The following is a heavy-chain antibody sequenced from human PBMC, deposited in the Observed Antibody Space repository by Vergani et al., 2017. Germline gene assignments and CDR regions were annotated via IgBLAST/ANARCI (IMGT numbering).Heavy chain of an antibody. D-gene: IGHD5-12*01. CDR1: GFNFNHYA. CDR3: AKANPRNSGYDYLYYYHAMDV. V-gene: IGHV3-23*01. J-gene: IGHJ6*02. Sequence: EVQLLESGGDLVQPGGSLRLSCAASGFNFNHYAMNWVRQAPGKGLEWVSGISGSGGSTYYAGSVKGRFTISRDSSKNTLYLQMNSLGAGDTAVYYCAKANPRNSGYDYLYYYHAMDVWGQGTTVTVSS. CDR2: ISGSGGST.